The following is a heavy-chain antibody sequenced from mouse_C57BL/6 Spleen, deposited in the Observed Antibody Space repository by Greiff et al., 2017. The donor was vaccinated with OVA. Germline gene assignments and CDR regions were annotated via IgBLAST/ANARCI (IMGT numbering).Heavy chain of an antibody. CDR1: GYTFTSYW. Sequence: QVQLQQPGAELVQPGASVKMSCKASGYTFTSYWITWVKQRPGPGLEWIGDIYPGSGSTNYNEKFKSKATLTVDTSSSTAYMQLSSPTSEYSAVSYCARWGYSNYFDYWGQGTTLTVSS. J-gene: IGHJ2*01. CDR2: IYPGSGST. CDR3: ARWGYSNYFDY. D-gene: IGHD2-5*01. V-gene: IGHV1-55*01.